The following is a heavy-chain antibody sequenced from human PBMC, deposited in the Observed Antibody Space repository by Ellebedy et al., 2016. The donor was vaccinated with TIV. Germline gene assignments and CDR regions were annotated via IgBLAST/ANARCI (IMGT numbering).Heavy chain of an antibody. CDR1: GLTLSNNA. Sequence: PGGSLRLSCAASGLTLSNNAMSWVRQAPGKGLEWVSGIGSDGHTHYADFVKGRFIISRDNSRNTKYLQMTSLRAEDTAVYYCAKDLHHWSANDFWGQGTLVTVSS. V-gene: IGHV3-23*01. J-gene: IGHJ4*02. CDR3: AKDLHHWSANDF. CDR2: IGSDGHT. D-gene: IGHD3-3*01.